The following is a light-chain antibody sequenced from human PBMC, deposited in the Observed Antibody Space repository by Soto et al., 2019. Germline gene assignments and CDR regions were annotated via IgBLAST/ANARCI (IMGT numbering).Light chain of an antibody. J-gene: IGKJ1*01. CDR2: GAS. Sequence: EIVMTQSPATLSVSPGERATLSCRASQSVRSSYLAWYQQQPGQAPRLLIYGASSRATGIPDRFSGGGSGTDFTLTISRLEPEDFAVYYCHQYGSSRTVGQGTKGDI. CDR1: QSVRSSY. V-gene: IGKV3-20*01. CDR3: HQYGSSRT.